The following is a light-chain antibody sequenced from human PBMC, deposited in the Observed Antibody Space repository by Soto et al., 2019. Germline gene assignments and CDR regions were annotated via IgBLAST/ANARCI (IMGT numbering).Light chain of an antibody. CDR3: QQYDSSPIT. J-gene: IGKJ5*01. V-gene: IGKV3-20*01. CDR2: GSS. Sequence: EIVLTQSPVTLSLSPGERATLSCRASQSVISRYLAWYQQKPGQAPRLLIYGSSSRATGIPDRFSGSGSGTDVTLTISRLEPEDFAVYYWQQYDSSPITFGQGTRLEIK. CDR1: QSVISRY.